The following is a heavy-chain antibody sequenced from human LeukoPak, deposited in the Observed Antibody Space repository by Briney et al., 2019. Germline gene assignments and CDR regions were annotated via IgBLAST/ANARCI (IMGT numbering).Heavy chain of an antibody. CDR3: AKGRGGWVPAVTLFDY. CDR1: GFTFSSYE. D-gene: IGHD2-2*01. V-gene: IGHV3-23*01. CDR2: ISGSGDTT. J-gene: IGHJ4*02. Sequence: GGSLRLSCAASGFTFSSYEMSWVRQAPGKGLEWVSAISGSGDTTYYADSVKGRFTISRDNSKNTMYLQMNSLRAEDTAVYYCAKGRGGWVPAVTLFDYWGQGSLVTVSS.